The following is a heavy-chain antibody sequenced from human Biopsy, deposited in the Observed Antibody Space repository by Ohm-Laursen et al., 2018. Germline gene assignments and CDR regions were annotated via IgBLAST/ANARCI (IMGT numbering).Heavy chain of an antibody. V-gene: IGHV1-2*02. CDR1: GYTFTDYF. CDR3: ARDIMSPIGGLVARSDVFDV. D-gene: IGHD3-16*02. Sequence: SVKVSCKASGYTFTDYFLHWVRQAPGQGPEWMGWISPSSGGTNYAQKFQGRVPMIRDTSATTGYMELSSLRSDDTAVYYCARDIMSPIGGLVARSDVFDVWGQGAMVTVSS. J-gene: IGHJ3*01. CDR2: ISPSSGGT.